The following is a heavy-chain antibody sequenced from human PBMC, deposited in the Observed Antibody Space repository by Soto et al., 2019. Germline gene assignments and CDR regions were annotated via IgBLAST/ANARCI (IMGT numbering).Heavy chain of an antibody. CDR2: INAGNGNT. V-gene: IGHV1-3*01. Sequence: ASVKVSCKASGYTFTSYAMHWVRQAPGHRLEWMGRINAGNGNTKYSQKFQARATITRDTSASTAYMELSSLRSEDTAVYYCARNVDTAMVNGWGYYYYYMDVWGKGTTVTVSS. D-gene: IGHD5-18*01. CDR3: ARNVDTAMVNGWGYYYYYMDV. J-gene: IGHJ6*03. CDR1: GYTFTSYA.